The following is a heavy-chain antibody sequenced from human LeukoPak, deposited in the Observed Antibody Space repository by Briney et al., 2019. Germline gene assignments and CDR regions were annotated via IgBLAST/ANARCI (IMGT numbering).Heavy chain of an antibody. J-gene: IGHJ6*02. CDR1: GFTFSSYA. CDR3: PKDLIAAAGTYYYYGMDV. Sequence: GGSLRLSCAASGFTFSSYAMSWVRQAPGKGLEWVSAISGSGGSTYYADSVKGRFTISRDNSKNTLYLQMNSLRAEDTAVYYCPKDLIAAAGTYYYYGMDVWGQGTTVTVSS. D-gene: IGHD6-13*01. V-gene: IGHV3-23*01. CDR2: ISGSGGST.